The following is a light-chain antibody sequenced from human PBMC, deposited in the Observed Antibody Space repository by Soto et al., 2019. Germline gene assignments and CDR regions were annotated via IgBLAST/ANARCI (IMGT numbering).Light chain of an antibody. CDR1: QTISSSY. J-gene: IGKJ4*01. CDR2: SAS. Sequence: EIVLTQSPHTLSLSPGERASLSCRTSQTISSSYLAWYQQEPGQSARLLVYSASIRAPGIPDTFSGSGSGAALTLTISSLAPADFPVYFCQHYDCSLTFGGGTRVEIK. V-gene: IGKV3-20*01. CDR3: QHYDCSLT.